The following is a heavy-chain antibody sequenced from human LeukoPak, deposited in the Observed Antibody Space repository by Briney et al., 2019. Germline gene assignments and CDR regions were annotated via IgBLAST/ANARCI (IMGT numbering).Heavy chain of an antibody. CDR3: ARDRTWYSN. Sequence: GGSLRLSCAASGFTFSSNWMSWVRQAPGKGLEWVANIKQDGSEKYHVDSVKARFTISRDNAKNSLYLQMNSLRAEDTAVYVCARDRTWYSNWGQGTLVTVSS. V-gene: IGHV3-7*01. D-gene: IGHD2-15*01. CDR1: GFTFSSNW. J-gene: IGHJ4*02. CDR2: IKQDGSEK.